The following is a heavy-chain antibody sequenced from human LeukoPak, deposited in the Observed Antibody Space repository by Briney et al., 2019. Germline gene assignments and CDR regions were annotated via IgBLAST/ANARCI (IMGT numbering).Heavy chain of an antibody. V-gene: IGHV3-74*01. CDR2: VRSDGGDT. Sequence: GGSLRLSCAASGFTLSGYWMHWVRQAPGKGLVWVSRVRSDGGDTTYADSVKGRFTISRDNAKNTLYLQMNILRAEDTAVYYCARLLRGSAFDIWGQGTMVTVSS. D-gene: IGHD3-10*01. CDR3: ARLLRGSAFDI. J-gene: IGHJ3*02. CDR1: GFTLSGYW.